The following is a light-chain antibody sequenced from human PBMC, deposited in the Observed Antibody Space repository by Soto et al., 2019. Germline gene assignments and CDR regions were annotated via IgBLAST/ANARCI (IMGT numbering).Light chain of an antibody. CDR1: SSRIGSNY. Sequence: QSALPQPPSASGTPGRRGSVSCSVNSSRIGSNYVYWYQQLPGTAPKLLIYRNDQRPSGVPDRFSGSRSGTSASLAISGLRSEDEAIYYCATWVDSLSVYVFGTGTKVTVL. CDR2: RND. V-gene: IGLV1-47*01. CDR3: ATWVDSLSVYV. J-gene: IGLJ1*01.